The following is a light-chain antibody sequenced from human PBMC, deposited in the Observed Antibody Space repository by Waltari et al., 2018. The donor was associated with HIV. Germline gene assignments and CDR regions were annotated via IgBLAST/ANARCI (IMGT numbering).Light chain of an antibody. CDR3: SSYTSSSTPV. CDR2: EVS. J-gene: IGLJ2*01. Sequence: QSALTQPASVSGSPGQSLTFSCTGTSSAVGGYTYVSWYQQHPGKAPKLMIYEVSNRPSGVSNRFSGSKSGNTASLTISGLQAEDEADYYCSSYTSSSTPVFGGGTKLTVL. V-gene: IGLV2-14*01. CDR1: SSAVGGYTY.